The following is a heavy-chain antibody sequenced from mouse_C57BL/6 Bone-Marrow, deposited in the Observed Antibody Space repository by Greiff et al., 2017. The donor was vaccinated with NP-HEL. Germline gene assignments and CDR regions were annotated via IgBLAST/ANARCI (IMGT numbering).Heavy chain of an antibody. V-gene: IGHV7-1*01. J-gene: IGHJ4*01. CDR2: SRNKANDYTT. D-gene: IGHD2-2*01. Sequence: EVKLVESGGGLVQSGRSLRLSCATSGFTFSDFYMEWVRQAPGKGLEWIAASRNKANDYTTEYSASVKGRFIVSRDTSQSILYLQMNALRAEDTAIYYCAREYGYDDPYAMDYWGQGTSVTVSS. CDR1: GFTFSDFY. CDR3: AREYGYDDPYAMDY.